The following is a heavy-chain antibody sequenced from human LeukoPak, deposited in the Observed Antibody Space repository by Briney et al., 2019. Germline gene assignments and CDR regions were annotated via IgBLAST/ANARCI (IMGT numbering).Heavy chain of an antibody. Sequence: GGSLRLSCAASGFTFSSYWMSWVRQAPGKGLEWVVNIKQDGSEKYYVDSVKGRFTISRDNAKNSLYLQMNSLRAEDTAVYYCAREGGGGWAFYYYYYMDVWGKGTTVTVSS. CDR1: GFTFSSYW. CDR2: IKQDGSEK. V-gene: IGHV3-7*01. CDR3: AREGGGGWAFYYYYYMDV. D-gene: IGHD6-19*01. J-gene: IGHJ6*03.